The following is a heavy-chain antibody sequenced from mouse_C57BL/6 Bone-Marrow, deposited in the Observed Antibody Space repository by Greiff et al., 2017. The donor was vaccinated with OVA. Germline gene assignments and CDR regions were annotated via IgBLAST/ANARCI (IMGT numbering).Heavy chain of an antibody. CDR3: ARYGGYFYLDY. J-gene: IGHJ2*01. CDR1: GFTFSDYG. Sequence: EVMLVESGGGLVQPGGSLKLSCAASGFTFSDYGLAWVRQAPRKGPEWVAFLSHLAYSLYYADTVTGRFTISSENAKNTLYLEMSRLRAEDTAMYYCARYGGYFYLDYWGQGTTLTVSS. CDR2: LSHLAYSL. V-gene: IGHV5-15*01. D-gene: IGHD3-1*01.